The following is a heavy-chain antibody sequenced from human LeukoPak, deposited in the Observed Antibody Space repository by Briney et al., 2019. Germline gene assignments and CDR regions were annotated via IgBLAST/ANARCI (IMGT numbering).Heavy chain of an antibody. D-gene: IGHD7-27*01. CDR1: GGSISRNSYY. CDR2: IYYSGNT. J-gene: IGHJ2*01. CDR3: ARDLDNNWGYFDL. Sequence: SSETLSLTCTVSGGSISRNSYYWGWIRQPPGKGLEWIGSIYYSGNTYYNQSLKRRVTISVDTSKSQFSLKLSSVTAADTAVYYCARDLDNNWGYFDLWGRGTLVTVSS. V-gene: IGHV4-39*07.